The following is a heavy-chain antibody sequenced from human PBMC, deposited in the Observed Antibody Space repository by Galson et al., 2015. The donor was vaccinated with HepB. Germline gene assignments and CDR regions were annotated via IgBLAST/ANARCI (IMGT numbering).Heavy chain of an antibody. CDR1: GFTFSSYS. CDR2: ISSNGHTT. CDR3: VKMGRTYSYVYGYFDS. J-gene: IGHJ4*02. V-gene: IGHV3-64D*06. Sequence: SLRLSCATSGFTFSSYSMHWVRQAPGKGLEHVSSISSNGHTTYSSDSVRGRFTISRDGSKNTLYLQMSSLRPEDTAVYYCVKMGRTYSYVYGYFDSWGQGTLVAVSS. D-gene: IGHD4-17*01.